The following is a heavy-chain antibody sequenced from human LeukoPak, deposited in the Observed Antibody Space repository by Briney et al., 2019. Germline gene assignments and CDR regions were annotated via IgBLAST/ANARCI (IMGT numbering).Heavy chain of an antibody. D-gene: IGHD3-10*01. CDR2: IDSSASVI. V-gene: IGHV3-48*04. Sequence: ETGGSLRLSCAASGFTFSRYSMSWVGQAPGKGLEWVAYIDSSASVIKYADSLQGRFTVSRDNAKKSLYLQLNSLRAEDTAIYYCAREITDTPDAFDIWGQGTRVTVSS. J-gene: IGHJ3*02. CDR1: GFTFSRYS. CDR3: AREITDTPDAFDI.